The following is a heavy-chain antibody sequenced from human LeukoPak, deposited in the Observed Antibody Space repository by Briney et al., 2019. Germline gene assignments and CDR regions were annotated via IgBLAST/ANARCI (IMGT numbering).Heavy chain of an antibody. D-gene: IGHD6-13*01. V-gene: IGHV4-59*01. CDR2: IYYSGST. J-gene: IGHJ4*02. CDR3: AMAYSSSWYYFDY. Sequence: SETLSLTCTGSGGSIRGYFWTWIRQRPGKGLEWIGYIYYSGSTNYNPSLKSRVTIAVDTSKTQFSLRLSSVTAADTAVYYCAMAYSSSWYYFDYWGQGTLVTVSS. CDR1: GGSIRGYF.